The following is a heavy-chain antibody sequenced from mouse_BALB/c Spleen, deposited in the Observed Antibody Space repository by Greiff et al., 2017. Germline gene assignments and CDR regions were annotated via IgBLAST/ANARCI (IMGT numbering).Heavy chain of an antibody. CDR3: ARKGYYGSSYLYAMDY. Sequence: QVQLQLSGPGLVQPSQSLSITCTVSGFSLTSYGVHWVRQSPGKGLEWLGVIWSGGSTDYNAAFISRLSISKDNSKSQVFFKMNSLQANDTAIYYCARKGYYGSSYLYAMDYWGQGTSVTVSS. CDR1: GFSLTSYG. J-gene: IGHJ4*01. D-gene: IGHD1-1*01. CDR2: IWSGGST. V-gene: IGHV2-2*02.